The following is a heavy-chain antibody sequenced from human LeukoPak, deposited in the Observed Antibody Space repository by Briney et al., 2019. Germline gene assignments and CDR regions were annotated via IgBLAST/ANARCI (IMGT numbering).Heavy chain of an antibody. CDR3: AKDGLNQDIVVVPATDAFDI. D-gene: IGHD2-2*01. CDR2: ISGSGGST. V-gene: IGHV3-23*01. Sequence: GGSLRLSCAASGLTFSSYAMSWVRQAPGKGPEWVSAISGSGGSTYYADSVKGRFTISRDNSKNTLYLQMNSLRAEDTAVYYCAKDGLNQDIVVVPATDAFDIWGQGTMVTVSS. J-gene: IGHJ3*02. CDR1: GLTFSSYA.